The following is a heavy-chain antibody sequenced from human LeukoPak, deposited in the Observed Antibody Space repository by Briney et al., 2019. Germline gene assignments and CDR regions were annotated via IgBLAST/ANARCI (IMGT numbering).Heavy chain of an antibody. V-gene: IGHV1-69*01. D-gene: IGHD3-16*02. J-gene: IGHJ4*02. Sequence: ASVKVSCKASGGTFISYAISWVRQAPGQGLEWMGGIIPIFGTANYAQKFQGRVTITADESTSTAYMELSSLRSEDTAVYYCASGDYVWGSYRVDYWGQGTLVTVSS. CDR2: IIPIFGTA. CDR1: GGTFISYA. CDR3: ASGDYVWGSYRVDY.